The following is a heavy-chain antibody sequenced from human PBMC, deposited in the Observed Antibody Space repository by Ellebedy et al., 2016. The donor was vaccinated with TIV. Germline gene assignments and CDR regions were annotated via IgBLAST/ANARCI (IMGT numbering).Heavy chain of an antibody. J-gene: IGHJ6*03. CDR3: ARGRDDILAYYMDV. D-gene: IGHD3-9*01. CDR2: INHSGST. CDR1: GGSFSGYY. Sequence: GSLRLXXAVYGGSFSGYYWSWIRQPPGKGLEWIGEINHSGSTNYNPSLKSRVTISVDTSKNQFSLKLSSVTAADTAVYYCARGRDDILAYYMDVWGKGTTVTVSS. V-gene: IGHV4-34*01.